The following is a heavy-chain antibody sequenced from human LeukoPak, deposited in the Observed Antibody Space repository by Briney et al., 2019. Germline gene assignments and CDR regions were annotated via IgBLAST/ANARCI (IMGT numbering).Heavy chain of an antibody. V-gene: IGHV3-48*02. CDR3: VRDPHALDY. J-gene: IGHJ4*02. CDR1: GFTFSSYS. Sequence: GGSLRLSCAASGFTFSSYSRNWVRQSPGKGPEWISYITSRSSPIHYADSVKGRFTISRDNAKNSLYLQMNSLRDEDTAVYYCVRDPHALDYWGRGILVTVSS. CDR2: ITSRSSPI.